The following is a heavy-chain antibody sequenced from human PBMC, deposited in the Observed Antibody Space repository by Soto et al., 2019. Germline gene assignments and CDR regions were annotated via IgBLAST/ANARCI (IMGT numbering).Heavy chain of an antibody. J-gene: IGHJ6*02. Sequence: EVQLVESGGGLVQPGRSLRLSCAASGFTFDDYAMHWVRQAPGKGLEWVSGISWNGGGIGYADSVKGRFTISRDNAKNSLYLKMNSLRPEDTALYYCATQGDGSGSLGYYYYGMDVWGQGTTVTVSS. D-gene: IGHD3-10*01. CDR2: ISWNGGGI. CDR1: GFTFDDYA. CDR3: ATQGDGSGSLGYYYYGMDV. V-gene: IGHV3-9*01.